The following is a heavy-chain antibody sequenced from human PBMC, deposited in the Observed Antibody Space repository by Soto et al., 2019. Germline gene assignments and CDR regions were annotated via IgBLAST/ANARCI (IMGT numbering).Heavy chain of an antibody. CDR1: GGTFSSYA. CDR2: IIPIFGTA. D-gene: IGHD6-6*01. J-gene: IGHJ6*02. V-gene: IGHV1-69*13. Sequence: GASVKVSCEACGGTFSSYAISWVRQAPGQGLEWMGGIIPIFGTANYAQKFQGRVTITADESTSTAYMELSSLRSEDTAVYYCARALEYSSSSRYYYGMDVWGQGTTVTVSS. CDR3: ARALEYSSSSRYYYGMDV.